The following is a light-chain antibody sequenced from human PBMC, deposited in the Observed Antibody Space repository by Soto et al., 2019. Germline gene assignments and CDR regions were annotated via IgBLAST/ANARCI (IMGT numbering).Light chain of an antibody. CDR1: SSDVGGYNY. J-gene: IGLJ1*01. V-gene: IGLV2-11*01. CDR2: DVA. CDR3: CSYAGGYNDL. Sequence: LPKPRSVSVCPGKSVTISCTGPSSDVGGYNYVSWYQHHPGKTPKLMIYDVARWPSGVPDRFSGSKSGNTASLTISGLQAEDEADYFCCSYAGGYNDLLGTGTKGTVL.